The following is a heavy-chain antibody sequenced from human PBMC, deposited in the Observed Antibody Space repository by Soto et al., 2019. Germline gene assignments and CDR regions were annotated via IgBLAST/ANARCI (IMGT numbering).Heavy chain of an antibody. CDR1: GFTFSSYW. Sequence: PGGSLRLSCAASGFTFSSYWMSWVRQAPGKGLEWVANIKQDGSEKYYVDSVKGRFTISRDNAKNSLYLQMNSLRAEDTAVYYCARFYYDSSGYLPSPYYYYYRMDVWGQGTTVTVSS. CDR3: ARFYYDSSGYLPSPYYYYYRMDV. CDR2: IKQDGSEK. D-gene: IGHD3-22*01. V-gene: IGHV3-7*04. J-gene: IGHJ6*02.